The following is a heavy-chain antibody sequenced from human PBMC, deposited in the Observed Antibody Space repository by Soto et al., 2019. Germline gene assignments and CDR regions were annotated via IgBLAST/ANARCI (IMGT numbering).Heavy chain of an antibody. D-gene: IGHD2-15*01. J-gene: IGHJ6*02. V-gene: IGHV3-33*01. Sequence: QVQLVEAGGGVVQPGRSLRLSCAASGFTFSSYGMHWVRQAPGKGLEWVAVIWYDGSNKYYADSVKGRFTISRDNSKNTVYLQMNSLRAEDTAVYYCASEYCSGGSCYYCGMDVWGQGTTVTVSS. CDR3: ASEYCSGGSCYYCGMDV. CDR1: GFTFSSYG. CDR2: IWYDGSNK.